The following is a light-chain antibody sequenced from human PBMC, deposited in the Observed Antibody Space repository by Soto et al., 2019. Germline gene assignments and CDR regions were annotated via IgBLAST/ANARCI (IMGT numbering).Light chain of an antibody. Sequence: QSVLTQSPSASGTPGQSVTISCSGSSSNIGSNTVSWYQQFPGTAPKLLIYRDNQRPSGVPDRFSGSKSGTSASLAITGLQSEDDADYSCVAWDDTSNRPGFGGGTQLTVL. J-gene: IGLJ7*01. CDR3: VAWDDTSNRPG. CDR2: RDN. V-gene: IGLV1-44*01. CDR1: SSNIGSNT.